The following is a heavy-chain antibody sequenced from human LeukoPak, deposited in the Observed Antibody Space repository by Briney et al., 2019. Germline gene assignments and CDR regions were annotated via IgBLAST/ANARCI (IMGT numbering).Heavy chain of an antibody. J-gene: IGHJ6*02. CDR1: GYTFTSYD. Sequence: ASVKVSCKASGYTFTSYDIHWVRQATGQGLEWMGRMSPNSDNTGYAQKFQGRVTLTRNTSTSTVYMGLSSLKSEDSAVYYCARGSDMDVWGQGTTVTVSS. V-gene: IGHV1-8*01. CDR2: MSPNSDNT. CDR3: ARGSDMDV.